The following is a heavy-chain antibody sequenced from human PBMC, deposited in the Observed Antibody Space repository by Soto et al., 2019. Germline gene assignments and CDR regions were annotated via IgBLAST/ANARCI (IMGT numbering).Heavy chain of an antibody. CDR3: AKGLGGYCSSTSCSAPSNY. CDR1: GFTFSSYG. Sequence: QVQLVESGGGVVQPGRSLRLSCAASGFTFSSYGMHWVRQAPGKGLEWVAVISYDGSNKYYADSVKGRFTISRDNSKNTLYLQMNSLRAEDTAVYYCAKGLGGYCSSTSCSAPSNYWGQGTLVTVSS. D-gene: IGHD2-2*01. V-gene: IGHV3-30*18. CDR2: ISYDGSNK. J-gene: IGHJ4*02.